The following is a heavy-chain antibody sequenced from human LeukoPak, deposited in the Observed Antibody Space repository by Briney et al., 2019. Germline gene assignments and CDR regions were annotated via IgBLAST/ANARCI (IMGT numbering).Heavy chain of an antibody. CDR3: ARAPYGDAFDI. D-gene: IGHD4-17*01. CDR2: IYYSGST. J-gene: IGHJ3*02. Sequence: SETLSLTCTVSVGSISSYYWSWIRQPPGKGLEWIGYIYYSGSTNYNPSLKSRVTISVDTSKIQFSLKRSSVTAADTAVYYCARAPYGDAFDIWGQGTMVTVSS. CDR1: VGSISSYY. V-gene: IGHV4-59*01.